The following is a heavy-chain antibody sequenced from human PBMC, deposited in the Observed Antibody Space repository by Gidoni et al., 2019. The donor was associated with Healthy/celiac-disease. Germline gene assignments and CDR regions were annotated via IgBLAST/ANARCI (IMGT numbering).Heavy chain of an antibody. J-gene: IGHJ3*02. V-gene: IGHV4-39*01. CDR1: GGSIRSIRYY. D-gene: IGHD6-19*01. Sequence: QLQLQESGPGLVMPSETLSLTCTVSGGSIRSIRYYWGWIRQPPGKGLEWIGSIYYSGSTYYNPSLKSRVTISVDTSKNQFSLKLSSVTAADTAVYYCASGTPSGWPNDAFDIWGQGTMVTVSS. CDR3: ASGTPSGWPNDAFDI. CDR2: IYYSGST.